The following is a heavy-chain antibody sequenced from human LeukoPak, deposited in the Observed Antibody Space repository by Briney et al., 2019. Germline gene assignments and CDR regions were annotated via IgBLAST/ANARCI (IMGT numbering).Heavy chain of an antibody. J-gene: IGHJ3*02. Sequence: SETLSLTCTVSGGSISSYYWSWIRQPAGKGLEWIGRIYTSGSTNYNPSLKSRVTMSVDTSKNQFSLKLRSVTAADTAVYYCAVRIAARPYAFDIWGQGTMVTVSS. V-gene: IGHV4-4*07. CDR2: IYTSGST. D-gene: IGHD6-6*01. CDR3: AVRIAARPYAFDI. CDR1: GGSISSYY.